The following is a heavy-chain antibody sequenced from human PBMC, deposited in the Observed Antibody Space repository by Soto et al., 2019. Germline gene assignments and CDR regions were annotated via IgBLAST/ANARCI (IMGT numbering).Heavy chain of an antibody. CDR3: ARHWYGSGSNSRFDP. CDR1: GGSISSSSYS. CDR2: IYYSGST. J-gene: IGHJ5*02. Sequence: SETLSLTCTVSGGSISSSSYSWGWIRQPPGKGLEWIGSIYYSGSTNYNPSLKSRVTISIDMSKNQFSLKLSSVTAADTAVYFCARHWYGSGSNSRFDPWGQGTLVTVSS. V-gene: IGHV4-39*01. D-gene: IGHD3-10*01.